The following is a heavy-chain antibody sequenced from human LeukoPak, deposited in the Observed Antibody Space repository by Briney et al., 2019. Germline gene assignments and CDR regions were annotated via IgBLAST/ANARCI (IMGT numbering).Heavy chain of an antibody. D-gene: IGHD3-10*01. CDR3: ARDSAFARSYGSGSYHNY. J-gene: IGHJ4*02. V-gene: IGHV1-18*01. Sequence: ASVKVSCKASGYTFTSYGISWVRQAPGQGLEWMGWISAYKGNTNYAQNLQGRVTMTTDTSTSTAYMELRSLRSDDTAVYYCARDSAFARSYGSGSYHNYWGQGTLVTVSS. CDR2: ISAYKGNT. CDR1: GYTFTSYG.